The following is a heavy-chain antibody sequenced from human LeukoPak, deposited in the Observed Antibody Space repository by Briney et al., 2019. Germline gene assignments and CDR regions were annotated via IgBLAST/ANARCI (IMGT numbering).Heavy chain of an antibody. CDR2: IYPGDSDT. Sequence: GESLKISCKGSGYRFNSYWIGWVRQMPGKGLEWMGIIYPGDSDTTYSPSFQGQVTISADKSISTAYLQWSSLKASDTAMYYCARRMVRGVITSPFDYWGQGTLVTVSS. D-gene: IGHD3-10*01. J-gene: IGHJ4*02. CDR1: GYRFNSYW. CDR3: ARRMVRGVITSPFDY. V-gene: IGHV5-51*01.